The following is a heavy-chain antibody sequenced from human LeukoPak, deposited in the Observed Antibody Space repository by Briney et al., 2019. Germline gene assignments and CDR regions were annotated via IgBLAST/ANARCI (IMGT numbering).Heavy chain of an antibody. D-gene: IGHD3-3*01. J-gene: IGHJ4*02. CDR1: GFTFSSYA. CDR3: ANMAGITIFGVVTDFDY. V-gene: IGHV3-23*01. Sequence: GGSLRLSCAASGFTFSSYAMSWVRQAPGKGLEWVSAISGSGGSTYYADSVKGRFTNSRDNSKNTLYLQMNSLRAEDTAVYYCANMAGITIFGVVTDFDYWGQGTLVTVSS. CDR2: ISGSGGST.